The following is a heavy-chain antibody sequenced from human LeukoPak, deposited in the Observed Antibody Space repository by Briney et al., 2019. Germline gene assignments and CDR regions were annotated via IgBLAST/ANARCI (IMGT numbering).Heavy chain of an antibody. V-gene: IGHV4-30-2*01. CDR3: ASSGGEGAFDI. D-gene: IGHD3-10*01. Sequence: SETLSLTCTVSGGSIGSGGYYWSWIRQPPGKGLEWIGYIYHSGSTYYNPSLKSRVTISVDRSKNQFSLKLSSVTAADTAVYYCASSGGEGAFDIWGQGTMVTVPS. CDR2: IYHSGST. CDR1: GGSIGSGGYY. J-gene: IGHJ3*02.